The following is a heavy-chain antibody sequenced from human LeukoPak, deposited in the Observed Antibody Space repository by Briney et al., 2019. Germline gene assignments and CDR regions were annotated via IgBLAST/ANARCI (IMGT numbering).Heavy chain of an antibody. J-gene: IGHJ4*02. CDR2: ISSSSSYI. CDR1: GFTFSSYS. D-gene: IGHD1-26*01. CDR3: AREAHSIVGAPASPDGFFDY. V-gene: IGHV3-21*01. Sequence: GGSLRLSCAASGFTFSSYSMNWARQAPGKGLEWVSSISSSSSYIYYADSVKGRFTISRDNAKNPLYLQMNSLRAEDTAVYYCAREAHSIVGAPASPDGFFDYWGQGTLVTVSS.